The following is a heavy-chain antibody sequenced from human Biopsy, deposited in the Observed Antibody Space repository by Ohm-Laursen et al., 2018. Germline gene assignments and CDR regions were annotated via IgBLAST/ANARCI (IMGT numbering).Heavy chain of an antibody. CDR2: ISYDQITK. D-gene: IGHD2-8*01. V-gene: IGHV3-30*18. CDR3: AKDLGVYYYYGIDV. Sequence: RSLRLSCAASGFTFRTYGMHWVRLAPGKGLEWVAVISYDQITKHYADSVRGRFTISRDNSKNTLYLQVNSLRAEDTAVYYCAKDLGVYYYYGIDVWGQGTTVTISS. CDR1: GFTFRTYG. J-gene: IGHJ6*02.